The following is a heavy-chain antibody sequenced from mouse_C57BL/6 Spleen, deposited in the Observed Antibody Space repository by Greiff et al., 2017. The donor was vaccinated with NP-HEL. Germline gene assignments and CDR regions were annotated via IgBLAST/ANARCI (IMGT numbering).Heavy chain of an antibody. J-gene: IGHJ1*03. V-gene: IGHV5-16*01. CDR1: GFTFSDYY. CDR3: ARDPLITTVVAPDWYFDV. D-gene: IGHD1-1*01. CDR2: INYDGSST. Sequence: EVKLMESEGGLVQPGSSMKLSCTASGFTFSDYYMAWVRQVPEKGLEWVANINYDGSSTYYLDFLTSRFIISRDNAKNILYLQMSSLKSEDTATYYCARDPLITTVVAPDWYFDVWGTGTTVTVSS.